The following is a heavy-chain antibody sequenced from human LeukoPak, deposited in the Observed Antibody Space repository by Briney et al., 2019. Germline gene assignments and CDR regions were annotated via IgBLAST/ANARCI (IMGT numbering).Heavy chain of an antibody. CDR2: IYYSGST. V-gene: IGHV4-59*01. D-gene: IGHD4-17*01. CDR3: ARFAGYGYGSLDY. CDR1: GGSISSYY. Sequence: SETLSLTCTVSGGSISSYYWSWIRQPPGKGLEWIGYIYYSGSTNYNPSLKSRVTISVDTSKNQFSLKLSSVTAADTAVYYCARFAGYGYGSLDYWGQGTLVTVSS. J-gene: IGHJ4*02.